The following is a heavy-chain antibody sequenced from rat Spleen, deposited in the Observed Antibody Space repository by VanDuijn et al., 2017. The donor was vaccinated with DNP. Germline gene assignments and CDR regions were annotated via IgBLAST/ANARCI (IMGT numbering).Heavy chain of an antibody. CDR3: ARGNYPGINTFDH. D-gene: IGHD1-4*01. CDR1: GFTFSNYW. Sequence: EVQLVESGGGLVQPGRSLKLSCAASGFTFSNYWMAWIRQVPGKGLEWVAAISSSGGAAYYRDSVKGRFTISRDNAKSTLYLQMNSLRSEDTATYYCARGNYPGINTFDHWGQGVMVTVSS. CDR2: ISSSGGAA. V-gene: IGHV5-31*01. J-gene: IGHJ2*01.